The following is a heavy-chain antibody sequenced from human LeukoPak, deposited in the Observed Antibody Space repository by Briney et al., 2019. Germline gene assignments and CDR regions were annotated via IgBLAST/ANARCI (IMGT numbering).Heavy chain of an antibody. J-gene: IGHJ4*02. CDR1: GFTFSTFA. CDR2: ISYDSTNI. D-gene: IGHD6-13*01. CDR3: ARVRVAAARPYDY. Sequence: PGGSLRLFCAASGFTFSTFAMHWVRQAPGKGLQWVALISYDSTNIHYADSVRGRFTISRDNSKNTLYLQMNSLRGEDTAVYYCARVRVAAARPYDYWGQGTLVTVSS. V-gene: IGHV3-30-3*01.